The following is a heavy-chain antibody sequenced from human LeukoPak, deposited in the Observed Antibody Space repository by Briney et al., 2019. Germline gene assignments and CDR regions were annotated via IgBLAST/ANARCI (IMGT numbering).Heavy chain of an antibody. J-gene: IGHJ3*02. D-gene: IGHD4-17*01. Sequence: GGSLGLSCAASGFTFSSYAMSWVRQAPGKGLEWVSAISGSGGSTYYADSVKGRFTISRDNSKNTLYLQMNSLRAEDTAVYYCAKEPYGDYGDYEAFDIWGQGTMVTVSS. CDR3: AKEPYGDYGDYEAFDI. CDR2: ISGSGGST. V-gene: IGHV3-23*01. CDR1: GFTFSSYA.